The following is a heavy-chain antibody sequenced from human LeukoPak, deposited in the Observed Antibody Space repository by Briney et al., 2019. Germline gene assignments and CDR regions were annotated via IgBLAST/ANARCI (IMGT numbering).Heavy chain of an antibody. V-gene: IGHV3-30-3*01. CDR3: ATRYASGPIADY. Sequence: PGRSLRLSCAASGFTFSSYAMHWVRQAPGKGLEWVAVISYDGSNKYYADSVKGRFTISRDNSKNTLYLQMNSLRAEDTAVYYCATRYASGPIADYWGQGTLVTVSS. CDR2: ISYDGSNK. D-gene: IGHD3-10*01. CDR1: GFTFSSYA. J-gene: IGHJ4*02.